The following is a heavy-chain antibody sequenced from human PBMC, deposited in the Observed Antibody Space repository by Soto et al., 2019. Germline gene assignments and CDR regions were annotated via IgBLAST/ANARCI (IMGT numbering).Heavy chain of an antibody. V-gene: IGHV3-7*03. CDR3: ARVALPYSSGWYGY. J-gene: IGHJ4*02. Sequence: PGGSLRLSCAASGFTFSSYWMSWVRQAPGKGLEWVANIKQDGSEKYYVDSVKGRFTISRDNAKNSLYLQMNSLRAEDTAVYYCARVALPYSSGWYGYCGQGTLVTVSS. CDR1: GFTFSSYW. D-gene: IGHD6-19*01. CDR2: IKQDGSEK.